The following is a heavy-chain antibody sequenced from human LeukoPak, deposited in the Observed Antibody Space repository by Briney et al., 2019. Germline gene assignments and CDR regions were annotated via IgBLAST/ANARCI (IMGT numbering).Heavy chain of an antibody. Sequence: SETLSLTCTVSGGSVNSGGYYWSWIRQYPGRGPEWIGYIYFSGSTFYNPSFESRVFISLDTSKNQFSLRLSSVTAADTAIYYCARQPPGSGYQYRYYFDYWGQGTLVTVSS. CDR3: ARQPPGSGYQYRYYFDY. V-gene: IGHV4-31*03. J-gene: IGHJ4*02. CDR2: IYFSGST. D-gene: IGHD3-22*01. CDR1: GGSVNSGGYY.